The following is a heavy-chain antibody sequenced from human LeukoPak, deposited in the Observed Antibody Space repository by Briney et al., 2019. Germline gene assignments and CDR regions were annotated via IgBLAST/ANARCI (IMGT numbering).Heavy chain of an antibody. J-gene: IGHJ4*02. Sequence: GGSLRLSCAASGFTFSSYEMNWVRQAPGKGLEWVSTISGSGDYTYYADSVKGRFTISGDNSKNTLYLQMNSLRAEDTAIYYCAKVTDGSGTYGAFDSWGQGTLVTVSS. CDR1: GFTFSSYE. CDR3: AKVTDGSGTYGAFDS. CDR2: ISGSGDYT. V-gene: IGHV3-23*01. D-gene: IGHD3-10*01.